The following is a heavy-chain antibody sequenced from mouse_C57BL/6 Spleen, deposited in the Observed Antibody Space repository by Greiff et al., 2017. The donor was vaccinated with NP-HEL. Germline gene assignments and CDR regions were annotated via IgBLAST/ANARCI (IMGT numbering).Heavy chain of an antibody. D-gene: IGHD1-1*01. Sequence: QVQLQQSGAELARPGASVKLSCKASGYTFTSYGISWVKQRTGQGLEWIGEIYPRSGNTYYNEKFKGKATLTADKSSITAYMELRSLTSEDSAVYFCARKSPLYYGSSGDYWGQGTTLTVSS. CDR3: ARKSPLYYGSSGDY. V-gene: IGHV1-81*01. J-gene: IGHJ2*01. CDR1: GYTFTSYG. CDR2: IYPRSGNT.